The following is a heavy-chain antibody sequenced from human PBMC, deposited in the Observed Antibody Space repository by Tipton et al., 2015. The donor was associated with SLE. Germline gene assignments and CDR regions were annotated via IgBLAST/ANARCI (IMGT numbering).Heavy chain of an antibody. Sequence: SLRLSCVDSGFTFSSYVMSWVRQAPGTGLEWVSVISGSGDNTYYADSVKGRFTISRDNSKNTLYLQMNSLRAEDMAVYYCAKEPDIVVGHFQYYGMDVWGQGTAVTVSS. CDR3: AKEPDIVVGHFQYYGMDV. CDR1: GFTFSSYV. J-gene: IGHJ6*02. CDR2: ISGSGDNT. V-gene: IGHV3-23*01. D-gene: IGHD2-15*01.